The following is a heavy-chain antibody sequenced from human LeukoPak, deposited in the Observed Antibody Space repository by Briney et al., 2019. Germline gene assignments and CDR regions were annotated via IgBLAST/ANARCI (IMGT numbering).Heavy chain of an antibody. V-gene: IGHV1-69*05. J-gene: IGHJ4*02. CDR1: GGTFTSYA. CDR3: ARDIAVAGFDY. Sequence: ASVKVSCKASGGTFTSYAISWVRQAPGQGLEWMGGIIPIFGTANYAQKFQGRVTITTDESTSTAYMELSSLRSEDTAVYYCARDIAVAGFDYWGQGTLVTVSS. CDR2: IIPIFGTA. D-gene: IGHD6-19*01.